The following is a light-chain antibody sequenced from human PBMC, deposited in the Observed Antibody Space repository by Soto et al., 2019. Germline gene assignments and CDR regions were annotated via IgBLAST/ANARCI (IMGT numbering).Light chain of an antibody. Sequence: DVQMTQSPSSLSASVGDRVTITCRARQGIYNYLAWYQQKPGKVPKLLLYSASTLQSGVPSRFSGSGSGTYFTLTISSRQPEDVATYYCQKYNCAPPWMFGQGTKVEIK. CDR1: QGIYNY. V-gene: IGKV1-27*01. CDR3: QKYNCAPPWM. J-gene: IGKJ1*01. CDR2: SAS.